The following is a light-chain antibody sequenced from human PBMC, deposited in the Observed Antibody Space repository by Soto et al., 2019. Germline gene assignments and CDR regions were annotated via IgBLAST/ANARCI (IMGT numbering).Light chain of an antibody. V-gene: IGKV3D-15*01. CDR2: GAS. CDR1: QSVDSN. Sequence: EIVMTQSPATLSVSAGEVATLSCRASQSVDSNLAWYQQKPGQAPRLIIYGASTRPTGIPARFSGTGSGTEFTLTISSLQSEDFAVYYCQQYNNWPLTFGGGTKVDIK. CDR3: QQYNNWPLT. J-gene: IGKJ4*01.